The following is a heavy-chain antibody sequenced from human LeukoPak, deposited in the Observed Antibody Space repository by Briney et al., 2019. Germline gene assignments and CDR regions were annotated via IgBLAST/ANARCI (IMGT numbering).Heavy chain of an antibody. V-gene: IGHV4-34*01. D-gene: IGHD3-22*01. Sequence: PSETLSLTCAVYGGSFSGYYWSWIRQPPGKWLEWIGEINHSGSTNYNPSLKSRVTISVDTSKNQFSLKLSSVTAADTAVYYCARQPAPDSYDISGYYHDAFDIWGQGTMVSVSS. CDR3: ARQPAPDSYDISGYYHDAFDI. J-gene: IGHJ3*02. CDR1: GGSFSGYY. CDR2: INHSGST.